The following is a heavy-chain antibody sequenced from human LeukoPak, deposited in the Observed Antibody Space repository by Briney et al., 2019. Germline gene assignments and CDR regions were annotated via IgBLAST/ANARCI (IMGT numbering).Heavy chain of an antibody. D-gene: IGHD3-16*01. Sequence: PGGSLRLSCSASGFTVTTNYMIWVRQAPGKGLEWFSIIYSGGSNYYKDSVKRRFTISRDNSKNTLYLQMNSLRAEDTAVYYCVSDGVGYPWGNYFDYWGQGTLVTVSS. V-gene: IGHV3-66*01. CDR2: IYSGGSN. CDR1: GFTVTTNY. J-gene: IGHJ4*02. CDR3: VSDGVGYPWGNYFDY.